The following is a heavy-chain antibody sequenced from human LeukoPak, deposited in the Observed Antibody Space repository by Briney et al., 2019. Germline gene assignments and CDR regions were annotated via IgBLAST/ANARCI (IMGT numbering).Heavy chain of an antibody. CDR1: GGSISSYY. Sequence: SETLSLTCTVSGGSISSYYWSWIRQPPGKGLEWIGYIYYSGSTNYNPSLKSRVTISVDTSKNQFSLKPSSVTGANTAVYYCARGLVDSSGYYYPNWFDPWGQGTLVTVSS. CDR3: ARGLVDSSGYYYPNWFDP. V-gene: IGHV4-59*01. D-gene: IGHD3-22*01. J-gene: IGHJ5*02. CDR2: IYYSGST.